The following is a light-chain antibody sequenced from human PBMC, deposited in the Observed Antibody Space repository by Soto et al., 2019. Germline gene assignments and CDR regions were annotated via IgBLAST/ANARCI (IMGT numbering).Light chain of an antibody. J-gene: IGLJ2*01. V-gene: IGLV2-14*01. Sequence: QSALTQPASVSGSPGQSITISCTGTSSDVGDYNYVSWYQQHPGKAPKLMIFDVSNRPSGVSNRFSGSKSGKTASLTISGLQAEDEADCYCSSYTSSSTVVFGGGTKVTVL. CDR2: DVS. CDR1: SSDVGDYNY. CDR3: SSYTSSSTVV.